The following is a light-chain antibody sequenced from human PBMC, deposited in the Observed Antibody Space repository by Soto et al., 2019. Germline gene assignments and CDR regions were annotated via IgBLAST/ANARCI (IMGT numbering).Light chain of an antibody. CDR2: DAS. CDR3: QQYGTSPGT. V-gene: IGKV3-15*01. CDR1: QSVTTN. J-gene: IGKJ1*01. Sequence: EVVMTQSPATLSVSPGERVTFSCRASQSVTTNLAWYQHKPGQSPRLLISDASTGASGIPPRFSGSGSGTDFTLTISGLQPEDFAVYYCQQYGTSPGTFGQGTKVDIK.